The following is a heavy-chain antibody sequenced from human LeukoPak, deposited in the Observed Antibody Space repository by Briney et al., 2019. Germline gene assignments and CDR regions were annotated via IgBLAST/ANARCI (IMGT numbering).Heavy chain of an antibody. V-gene: IGHV1-2*06. CDR2: INPNSGGT. J-gene: IGHJ4*02. CDR3: ARTLGYCSSTSCYLFDY. CDR1: GYTFTGYY. D-gene: IGHD2-2*01. Sequence: ASVKVSCKASGYTFTGYYMHWVRQAPGQGLEWMGRINPNSGGTNYAQKFQGRVTMTRDTSISIAYMELSRLRSDDTAVCYCARTLGYCSSTSCYLFDYWGQGTLVTVSS.